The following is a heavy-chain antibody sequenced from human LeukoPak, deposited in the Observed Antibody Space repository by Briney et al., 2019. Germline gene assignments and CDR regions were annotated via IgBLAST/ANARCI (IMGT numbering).Heavy chain of an antibody. J-gene: IGHJ3*02. Sequence: ASVKVSCKASGYTFIGYGISWVRQAPGQGLEWMGWISAYNGNTNYAQNLQGRVTMTTDTSTSTVYMELRSLRSDDTAVYYCARGGGATGVAARGELDAFDIWGQGTMVTVSS. CDR1: GYTFIGYG. CDR3: ARGGGATGVAARGELDAFDI. V-gene: IGHV1-18*01. D-gene: IGHD6-6*01. CDR2: ISAYNGNT.